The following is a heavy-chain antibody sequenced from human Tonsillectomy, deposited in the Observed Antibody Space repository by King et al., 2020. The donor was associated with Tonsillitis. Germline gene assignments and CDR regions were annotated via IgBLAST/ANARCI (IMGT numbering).Heavy chain of an antibody. CDR2: IHYSGST. V-gene: IGHV4-39*01. CDR1: GDSIRSSSYY. J-gene: IGHJ4*02. Sequence: QLQESGPGLVKPSETLSLTCTVSGDSIRSSSYYWGWIRKPPGKGLEWIGSIHYSGSTYYNPSLKRRVTISVDTSKNQFSLTLSSWTAAATAVDYCARPLYSSGWYFDYWGQGTLVTVSS. CDR3: ARPLYSSGWYFDY. D-gene: IGHD6-19*01.